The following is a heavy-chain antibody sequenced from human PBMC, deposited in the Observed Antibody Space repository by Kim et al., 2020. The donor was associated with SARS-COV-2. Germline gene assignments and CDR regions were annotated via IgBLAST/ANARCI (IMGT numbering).Heavy chain of an antibody. D-gene: IGHD6-13*01. Sequence: RYSPSLSSRLTITKDTSKNQVLLTMTNMDPVDTATYYCAHRIAAAPFDYWGQGTLVTVSS. J-gene: IGHJ4*02. V-gene: IGHV2-5*01. CDR3: AHRIAAAPFDY.